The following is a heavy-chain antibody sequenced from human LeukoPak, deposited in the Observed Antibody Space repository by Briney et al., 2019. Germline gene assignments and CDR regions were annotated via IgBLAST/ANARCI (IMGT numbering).Heavy chain of an antibody. J-gene: IGHJ4*02. CDR2: VSYSGTT. CDR1: HYSISTYS. V-gene: IGHV4-59*13. Sequence: PSETLSLTCTVSHYSISTYSLSWVRQPPGKGLEWLGYVSYSGTTNYNPSLKSRVTMSVDTSKSQFSLTLRSVTAADTAVYYCAGRYCTSTMCYVGAVAGYEFWGQGALVTVSS. CDR3: AGRYCTSTMCYVGAVAGYEF. D-gene: IGHD2-2*01.